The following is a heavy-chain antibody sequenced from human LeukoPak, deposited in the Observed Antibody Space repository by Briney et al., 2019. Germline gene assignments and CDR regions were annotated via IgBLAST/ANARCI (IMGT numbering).Heavy chain of an antibody. D-gene: IGHD3-10*01. CDR3: ARSGRGVDSFYFYMDV. CDR1: GFTFSSYA. CDR2: INWNGGST. V-gene: IGHV3-20*04. J-gene: IGHJ6*03. Sequence: GGSLRLSCAASGFTFSSYAMSWVRQAPGKGLEWVSGINWNGGSTGYADSVKGRFTISRDNAKNSLYLQMNSLRAEDTAVYYCARSGRGVDSFYFYMDVWGKGTTVTVSS.